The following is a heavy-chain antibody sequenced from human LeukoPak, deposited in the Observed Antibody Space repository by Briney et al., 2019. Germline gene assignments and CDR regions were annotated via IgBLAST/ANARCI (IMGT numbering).Heavy chain of an antibody. CDR1: GFTFDSYG. CDR3: ARAYCSSTRCSYYFDS. J-gene: IGHJ4*02. Sequence: KAGGSLRLSCAASGFTFDSYGMNWVCQAPGKGLEWISSISSSSTYIYYADSVKGRFTISRDNAKNSLYLQMNSLRAEDTAVYYCARAYCSSTRCSYYFDSWGQGTLVTVSS. D-gene: IGHD2-2*01. V-gene: IGHV3-21*01. CDR2: ISSSSTYI.